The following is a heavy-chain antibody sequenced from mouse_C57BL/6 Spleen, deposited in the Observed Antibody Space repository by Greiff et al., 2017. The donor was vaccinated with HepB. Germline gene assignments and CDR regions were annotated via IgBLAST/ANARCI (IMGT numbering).Heavy chain of an antibody. D-gene: IGHD2-5*01. CDR2: IYPGDGDT. V-gene: IGHV1-80*01. Sequence: QVQLQQSGAELVKPGASVKISCKASGYAFSSYWMNWVKQRPGKGLEWIGQIYPGDGDTNYNGKLKGKATLTADKSSSTAYMQSSSLTSEASAVYFSANDYINALYAMDYWGQGASVTVSS. CDR3: ANDYINALYAMDY. CDR1: GYAFSSYW. J-gene: IGHJ4*01.